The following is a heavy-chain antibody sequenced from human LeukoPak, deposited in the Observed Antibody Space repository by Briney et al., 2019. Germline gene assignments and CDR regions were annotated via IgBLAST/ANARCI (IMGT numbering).Heavy chain of an antibody. Sequence: SESLSLTCAVYGGSFSGYYWSWIRQPPGKGLEWIGEINHSGRTNYHPSLKSRVTISADTSKNQFSLKRSSVTAADTAVYYCARGGATPMVLSYWGQGTLVTVSS. D-gene: IGHD5-18*01. CDR2: INHSGRT. V-gene: IGHV4-34*01. CDR1: GGSFSGYY. CDR3: ARGGATPMVLSY. J-gene: IGHJ4*02.